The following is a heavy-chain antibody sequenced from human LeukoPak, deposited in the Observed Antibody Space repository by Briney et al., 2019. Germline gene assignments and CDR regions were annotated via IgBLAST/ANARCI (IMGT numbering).Heavy chain of an antibody. V-gene: IGHV3-53*01. Sequence: GGSLRLSCAAPGFTVSSNYMSWVRQAPGKGLEWVSVIYRGGSTYYADSVKGRFTISRDNSKNTLSLQMNSLRAVDTAVYYCARTTKEFDILTGYYFDYWGQGTLVTVSS. J-gene: IGHJ4*02. CDR3: ARTTKEFDILTGYYFDY. CDR2: IYRGGST. D-gene: IGHD3-9*01. CDR1: GFTVSSNY.